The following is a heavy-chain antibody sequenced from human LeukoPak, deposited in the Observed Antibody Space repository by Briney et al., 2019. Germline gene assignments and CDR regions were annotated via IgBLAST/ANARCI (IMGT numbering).Heavy chain of an antibody. CDR3: AKTASPGIAVAGNDY. CDR1: GFTFSSYA. CDR2: ISGSGGST. Sequence: GGSLRLSCAASGFTFSSYALSWVRQAPGKGLEWVSAISGSGGSTYYADSVKGRFTISRDNSKNTLYLQMNSLRAEDTAVYYCAKTASPGIAVAGNDYWGQGTLVTVSS. J-gene: IGHJ4*02. D-gene: IGHD6-19*01. V-gene: IGHV3-23*01.